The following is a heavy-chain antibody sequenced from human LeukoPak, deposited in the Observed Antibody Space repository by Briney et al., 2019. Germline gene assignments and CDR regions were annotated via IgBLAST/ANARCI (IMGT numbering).Heavy chain of an antibody. J-gene: IGHJ4*02. V-gene: IGHV1-46*01. CDR2: INPSGGST. Sequence: ASVKVSCKASGYTFTIYYIHWVRQAPGQGLEWMGVINPSGGSTSYAQKFQGRVTMTRDTSTRTVYMELSSLTSEDTAVYYCARVPSYSSGWYDYWGQGTLVTVSS. CDR3: ARVPSYSSGWYDY. D-gene: IGHD6-19*01. CDR1: GYTFTIYY.